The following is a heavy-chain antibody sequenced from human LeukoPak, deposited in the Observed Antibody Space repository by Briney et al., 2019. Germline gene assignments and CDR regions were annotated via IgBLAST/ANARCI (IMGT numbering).Heavy chain of an antibody. CDR2: INSGSTFI. Sequence: GGSLRLSCGASGFSFSTSAMNWVRQAPGKGLEWVSSINSGSTFIFYADSVKGRFTISRDNTNNSLHLQMDSLRAEDTAVYYWARGAGSLNFWGQGTLVTVSS. CDR1: GFSFSTSA. J-gene: IGHJ4*02. V-gene: IGHV3-21*01. D-gene: IGHD2-15*01. CDR3: ARGAGSLNF.